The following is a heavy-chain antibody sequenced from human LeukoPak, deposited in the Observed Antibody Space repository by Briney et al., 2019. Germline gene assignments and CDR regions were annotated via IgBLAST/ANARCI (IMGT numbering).Heavy chain of an antibody. J-gene: IGHJ5*01. D-gene: IGHD6-13*01. CDR3: ARGTGYSSSWHHNFNWFDS. V-gene: IGHV1-18*04. CDR2: ISGYNGNT. CDR1: GYTFTSYG. Sequence: ASVKVSCKASGYTFTSYGISRVRQAPGQGLEWMGWISGYNGNTNYAQKLQGRVTMTTDTSTSTAYMELRSLRSDDTAVYYCARGTGYSSSWHHNFNWFDSWGQGTLVTVSS.